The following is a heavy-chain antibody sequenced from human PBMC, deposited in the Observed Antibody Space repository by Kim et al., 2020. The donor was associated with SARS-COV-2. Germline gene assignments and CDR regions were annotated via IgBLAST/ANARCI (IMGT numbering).Heavy chain of an antibody. J-gene: IGHJ4*02. CDR1: GFTFSSYA. Sequence: GGSLRLSCAASGFTFSSYAMHWVRQAPGKGLEWVAVISYDGSNKYYADSVKGRFTISRDNSKNTLYLQMNSLRAEDTAVYYCARGAEKDSSGYYFDYWGQGTLVTVSS. CDR3: ARGAEKDSSGYYFDY. D-gene: IGHD3-22*01. CDR2: ISYDGSNK. V-gene: IGHV3-30-3*01.